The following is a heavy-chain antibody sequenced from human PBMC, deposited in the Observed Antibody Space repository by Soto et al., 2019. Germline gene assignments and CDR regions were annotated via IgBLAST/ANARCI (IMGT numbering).Heavy chain of an antibody. CDR3: ARDGPKGIVVVPAAIDYGMDV. Sequence: ASVKVSCKASGHTFTSYYMHWVRQAPGQGLEWMGIINPSGGSTSYAQKFQGRVTMTRDTSTSTVYMELSSLRSEDTAVYYCARDGPKGIVVVPAAIDYGMDVWGQGTTVTVSS. CDR1: GHTFTSYY. J-gene: IGHJ6*02. V-gene: IGHV1-46*01. CDR2: INPSGGST. D-gene: IGHD2-2*01.